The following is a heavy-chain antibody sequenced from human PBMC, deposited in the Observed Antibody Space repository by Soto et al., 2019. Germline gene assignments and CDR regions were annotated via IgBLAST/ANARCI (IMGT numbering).Heavy chain of an antibody. Sequence: GGSLRLSCAASGFTVSNNHMTWVRQAAGKGLELVSFVHGGGSTSYADSVKGRFTISRDNSKNTLYLQMDSLRAEDTDIYYCAGRLTTAASLDYWGRGTLVTVSS. V-gene: IGHV3-53*01. CDR3: AGRLTTAASLDY. CDR1: GFTVSNNH. D-gene: IGHD3-16*01. J-gene: IGHJ4*02. CDR2: VHGGGST.